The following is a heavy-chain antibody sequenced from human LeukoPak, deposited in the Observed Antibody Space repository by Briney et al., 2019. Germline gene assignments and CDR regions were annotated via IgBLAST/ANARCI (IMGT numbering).Heavy chain of an antibody. CDR3: ARDSELRFLEWLLEKPYYYYGMDA. CDR1: GYTFTSYG. V-gene: IGHV1-18*01. Sequence: ASVKVSCKASGYTFTSYGISWVRQAPGQGLEWMGWISAYNGNTNYAQKLQGRVTMTTDTSTSTAYMELRSLRSDDTAVYYCARDSELRFLEWLLEKPYYYYGMDAWGQGTTVTVSS. D-gene: IGHD3-3*01. CDR2: ISAYNGNT. J-gene: IGHJ6*02.